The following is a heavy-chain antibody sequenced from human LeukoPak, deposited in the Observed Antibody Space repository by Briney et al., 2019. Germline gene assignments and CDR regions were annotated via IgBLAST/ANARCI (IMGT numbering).Heavy chain of an antibody. CDR2: IYYSGST. D-gene: IGHD3-9*01. CDR3: ARVDRYYDILTGYYNDGGYYFDY. Sequence: SETLSLTCTVSGGSISSSSYYWSWIRQPPGKGLEWIGYIYYSGSTNYNPPLKSRVTISVDTSKNQLSLKLSSVTAADTAVYYCARVDRYYDILTGYYNDGGYYFDYWGQGTLVTVSS. J-gene: IGHJ4*02. CDR1: GGSISSSSYY. V-gene: IGHV4-61*01.